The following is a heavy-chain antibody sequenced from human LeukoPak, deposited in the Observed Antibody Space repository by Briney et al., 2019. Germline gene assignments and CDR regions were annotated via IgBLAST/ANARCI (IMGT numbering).Heavy chain of an antibody. Sequence: ASVKVSCKASGYTFTSYYMHWVRQAPGQGLEWMGWISAYNGNTNYAQKLQGRVTMTTDTSTSTAYMELRSLRSDDTAVYYCARSGDSYGYFYWGQGTLVTVSS. CDR1: GYTFTSYY. V-gene: IGHV1-18*04. J-gene: IGHJ4*02. CDR2: ISAYNGNT. D-gene: IGHD5-18*01. CDR3: ARSGDSYGYFY.